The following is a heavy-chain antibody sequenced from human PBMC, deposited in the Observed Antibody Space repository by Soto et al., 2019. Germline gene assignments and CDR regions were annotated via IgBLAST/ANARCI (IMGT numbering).Heavy chain of an antibody. CDR1: GCSLSSGGYS. CDR2: IYHSGST. Sequence: TSETLSLTCAFSGCSLSSGGYSWSWIRQPPGKGLEWIGYIYHSGSTYYNPSLKSRVTISVDRSKNQFSLKLSSVTAADTAVYYCARVPGPWGQGTLVTVSS. V-gene: IGHV4-30-2*01. CDR3: ARVPGP. J-gene: IGHJ5*02.